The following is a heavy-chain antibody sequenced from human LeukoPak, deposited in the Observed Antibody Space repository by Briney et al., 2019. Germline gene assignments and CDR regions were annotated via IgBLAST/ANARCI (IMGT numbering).Heavy chain of an antibody. CDR3: TKEGLPSGSSWSAWFDP. Sequence: GGSLRLSCAASGFTFRSYGIHWVRQAPGKGLEWVAVMSYDGTNEYYADSVKGRFTISRDNSKNTLYLQMNSLKPEDTAVYYCTKEGLPSGSSWSAWFDPWGQGTLVTVSS. D-gene: IGHD3-10*01. V-gene: IGHV3-30*18. CDR1: GFTFRSYG. CDR2: MSYDGTNE. J-gene: IGHJ5*02.